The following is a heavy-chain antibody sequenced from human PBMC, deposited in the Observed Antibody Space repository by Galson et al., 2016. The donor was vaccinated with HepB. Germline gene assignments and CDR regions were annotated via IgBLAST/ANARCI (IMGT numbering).Heavy chain of an antibody. Sequence: SLRLSCAASEFTFSTFSMSWVRQAPGKGLEWVSFITTTSNFRFYADSVKGRFTISRDNAKNLLFLQMNSLGVEDTAVYYCVRNLKQITNGWSDAFDIWGQGTMVIVAS. CDR1: EFTFSTFS. CDR2: ITTTSNFR. J-gene: IGHJ3*02. CDR3: VRNLKQITNGWSDAFDI. V-gene: IGHV3-21*01. D-gene: IGHD6-19*01.